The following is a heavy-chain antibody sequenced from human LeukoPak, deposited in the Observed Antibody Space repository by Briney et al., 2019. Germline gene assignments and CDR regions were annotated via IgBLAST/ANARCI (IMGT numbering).Heavy chain of an antibody. CDR3: ARDHYGSGSAFDI. D-gene: IGHD3-10*01. J-gene: IGHJ3*02. CDR1: GFTFSSYS. V-gene: IGHV3-21*01. Sequence: VESGVGLVNPGGSLRLSCAASGFTFSSYSMNWVRQAPGKGLEWDSSISSSSSYIYYADSVKGRFTISRDNAKNSLYLQMNSLRAEDTAVYYCARDHYGSGSAFDIWGQGTMVTVSS. CDR2: ISSSSSYI.